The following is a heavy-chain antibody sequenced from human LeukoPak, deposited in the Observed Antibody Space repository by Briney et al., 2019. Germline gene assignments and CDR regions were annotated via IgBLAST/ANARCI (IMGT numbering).Heavy chain of an antibody. Sequence: SVKVSCKASGYTFTSYYMHWVRQAPGQGLEWMGRIIPIFGTANYAQKFQGRVTITTDESTSTAYMELSSLRSEDTAVYYCARIGSQNSSPFDYWGQGTLVTVSS. CDR3: ARIGSQNSSPFDY. CDR2: IIPIFGTA. CDR1: GYTFTSYY. J-gene: IGHJ4*02. D-gene: IGHD3-10*01. V-gene: IGHV1-69*05.